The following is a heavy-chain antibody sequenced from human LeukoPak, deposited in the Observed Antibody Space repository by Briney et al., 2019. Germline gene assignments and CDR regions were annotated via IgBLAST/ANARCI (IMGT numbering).Heavy chain of an antibody. Sequence: SVKVSCKASGGTFSSHTISWVRQAPGQGLEWMGRIIPILGIANYAQKFQGRVTITADKSTSTAYMELSSLRSEDTAVYYCARDPPNYYDSSGYPDNFDYWGQGTLVTVSS. D-gene: IGHD3-22*01. CDR2: IIPILGIA. CDR1: GGTFSSHT. CDR3: ARDPPNYYDSSGYPDNFDY. V-gene: IGHV1-69*04. J-gene: IGHJ4*02.